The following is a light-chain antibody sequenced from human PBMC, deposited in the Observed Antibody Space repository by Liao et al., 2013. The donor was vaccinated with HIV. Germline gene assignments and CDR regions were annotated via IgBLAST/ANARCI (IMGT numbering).Light chain of an antibody. J-gene: IGLJ2*01. CDR3: QAWDSSAAVV. CDR1: ALPNQY. V-gene: IGLV3-1*01. Sequence: SYELTQPPSLSVSPGQTARITCSGDALPNQYAYWYQLRPGQSPLLVIYHDTRRPSGIPERFSGSNSGSTATLTISGTQAMDDADYFCQAWDSSAAVVFGGGTKLTVL. CDR2: HDT.